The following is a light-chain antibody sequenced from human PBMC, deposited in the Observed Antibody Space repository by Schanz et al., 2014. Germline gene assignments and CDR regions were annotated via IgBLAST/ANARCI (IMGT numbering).Light chain of an antibody. Sequence: QSALTQPPSASGSPGQSVTISCTGTSSDVGGYNYVSWYQQYPGKAPKLIISDVTRRPSGVPDRFSGSKSDNTASLTVSGLQAEDEADYFCSSHTSDNTWVFGGGTKLTVL. CDR2: DVT. J-gene: IGLJ3*02. V-gene: IGLV2-8*01. CDR1: SSDVGGYNY. CDR3: SSHTSDNTWV.